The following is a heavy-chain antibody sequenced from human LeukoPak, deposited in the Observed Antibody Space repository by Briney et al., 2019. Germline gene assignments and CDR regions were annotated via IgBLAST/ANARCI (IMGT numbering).Heavy chain of an antibody. CDR2: IYYTGGT. D-gene: IGHD6-13*01. CDR3: ARFQRSDARQQQLVPLRPYYYYGMDV. V-gene: IGHV4-39*01. J-gene: IGHJ6*02. Sequence: SETLSLTCSVSGGSITSSSYYWGWIRQPPEKGLEWIGSIYYTGGTYYSPSLKSRVTISVDTSKNQFSLKLSSVTAADTAVYYCARFQRSDARQQQLVPLRPYYYYGMDVWGQGTTVTVSS. CDR1: GGSITSSSYY.